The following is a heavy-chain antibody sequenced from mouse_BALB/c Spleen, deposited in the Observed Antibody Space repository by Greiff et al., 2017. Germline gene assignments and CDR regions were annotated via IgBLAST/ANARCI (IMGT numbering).Heavy chain of an antibody. CDR1: GFSLTGYG. J-gene: IGHJ4*01. V-gene: IGHV2-6-7*01. CDR2: IWGDGST. CDR3: ARDPLSDDYYGHYAMDY. D-gene: IGHD2-3*01. Sequence: VHLVESGPGLVAPSQSLSITCTVSGFSLTGYGVNWVRQPPGKGLEWLGMIWGDGSTDYNSALKSRLSISKDNSKSQVFLKMNSLQTDDTARYYCARDPLSDDYYGHYAMDYWGQGTSVTVSS.